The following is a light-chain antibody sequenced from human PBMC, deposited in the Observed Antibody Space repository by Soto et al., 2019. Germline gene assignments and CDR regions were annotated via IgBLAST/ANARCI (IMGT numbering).Light chain of an antibody. Sequence: DVQMTQSPSTLSASVGDRITITCRARQSISRWLAWYQQKPGKAPKLLIYQASSLEIGVPSRFSGSASGTEFTLTISCLQPDDFAAYYCQQYDSYSKTFGQGTKVEVK. V-gene: IGKV1-5*03. CDR2: QAS. CDR3: QQYDSYSKT. J-gene: IGKJ1*01. CDR1: QSISRW.